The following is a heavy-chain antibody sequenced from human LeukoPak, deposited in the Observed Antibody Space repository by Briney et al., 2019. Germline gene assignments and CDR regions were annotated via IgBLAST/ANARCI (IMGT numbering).Heavy chain of an antibody. CDR2: ISYDGSNK. J-gene: IGHJ4*02. CDR3: AKDWGYYYDSSGYYFDY. Sequence: GGSLRLSCAASGFTFSSCGMHWVRQAPGKGLEWVAVISYDGSNKYYADSVKGRFTISRDNSKNTLYLQMNSLRAEDTAVYYCAKDWGYYYDSSGYYFDYWGQGTLVTVSS. CDR1: GFTFSSCG. D-gene: IGHD3-22*01. V-gene: IGHV3-30*18.